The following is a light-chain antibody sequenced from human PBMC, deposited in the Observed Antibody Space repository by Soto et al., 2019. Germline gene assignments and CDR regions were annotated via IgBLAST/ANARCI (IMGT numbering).Light chain of an antibody. CDR3: QQRSNWPIT. CDR2: DAS. CDR1: RSVNNL. J-gene: IGKJ5*01. Sequence: EIVLTQSPATLSLSPGERATLSCRASRSVNNLLAWYQQKPGQAPRLLISDASNRATGIPARFSGSGSGTDFTLTISSLEPEDFAVYYCQQRSNWPITFGQGTRLEIK. V-gene: IGKV3-11*01.